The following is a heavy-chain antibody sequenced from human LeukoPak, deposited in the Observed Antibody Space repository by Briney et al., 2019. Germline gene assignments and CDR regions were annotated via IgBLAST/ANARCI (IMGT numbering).Heavy chain of an antibody. CDR2: IYTSGST. V-gene: IGHV4-4*07. CDR1: GGSISSYY. Sequence: SETLSLTCTVSGGSISSYYWSWIRQTAGKGLEWIGRIYTSGSTNYNPSLKSRVTMSVDTSKNQFSLKLSSVTAADTAVYYCARYSLYSGYEDYWGQGTLVTVSS. J-gene: IGHJ4*02. D-gene: IGHD5-12*01. CDR3: ARYSLYSGYEDY.